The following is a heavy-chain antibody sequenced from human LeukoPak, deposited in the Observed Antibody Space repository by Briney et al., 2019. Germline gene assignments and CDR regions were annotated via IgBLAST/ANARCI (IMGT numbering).Heavy chain of an antibody. D-gene: IGHD1-26*01. CDR2: FGGSGGST. CDR1: GFTFTSYA. J-gene: IGHJ4*02. CDR3: AKRMLNGAIDF. Sequence: GGSLRLSCATSGFTFTSYAMSWVRQAPGKGLEWVSCFGGSGGSTFYADSVKGRFTISRDISKNTVYLQMNSLRADDTALYYCAKRMLNGAIDFWGQGTLVTVSS. V-gene: IGHV3-23*01.